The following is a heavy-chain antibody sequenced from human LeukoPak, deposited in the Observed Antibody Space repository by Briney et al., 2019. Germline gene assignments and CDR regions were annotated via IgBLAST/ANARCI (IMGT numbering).Heavy chain of an antibody. CDR3: AKLAKYFYGSETYYFFEH. CDR2: ISRSASTI. J-gene: IGHJ4*02. V-gene: IGHV3-48*03. Sequence: PGGSLRLSCAASGFTFSSYEMNWVRQAPGKGLEWVSYISRSASTIYYADSVKGRFTISRDNAKNSLYLQMNSLRVEDTAVYYCAKLAKYFYGSETYYFFEHWGQGTPVTASS. D-gene: IGHD3-10*01. CDR1: GFTFSSYE.